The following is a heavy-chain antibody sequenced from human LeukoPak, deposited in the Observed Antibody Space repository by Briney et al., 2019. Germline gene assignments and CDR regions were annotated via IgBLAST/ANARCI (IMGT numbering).Heavy chain of an antibody. CDR1: GGSISSRSDY. V-gene: IGHV4-39*01. CDR2: LDSSGST. D-gene: IGHD4-23*01. CDR3: SRSHDYGGLYFYYYMDV. J-gene: IGHJ6*03. Sequence: SETLSLTCTVSGGSISSRSDYWGWIRQTPGRGLEWIGNLDSSGSTYYNPSLKSRVTISVGTSKNQFSLNLRSVTAADTAIYFCSRSHDYGGLYFYYYMDVWGKRTTVTVSS.